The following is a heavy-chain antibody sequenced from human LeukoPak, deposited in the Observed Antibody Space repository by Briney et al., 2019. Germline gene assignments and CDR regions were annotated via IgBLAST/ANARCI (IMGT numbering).Heavy chain of an antibody. V-gene: IGHV4-34*01. CDR2: ITYRGRV. D-gene: IGHD2-21*02. CDR1: NGFDSYY. Sequence: SETLSLTCAVYNGFDSYYMTIVRQPPGQGLEWVGEITYRGRVNYNPSLKSRVTISINVSQRQFSLNLKFVTVADTAIYYCGVYGGDWRFDYWGQGTPITVS. J-gene: IGHJ4*02. CDR3: GVYGGDWRFDY.